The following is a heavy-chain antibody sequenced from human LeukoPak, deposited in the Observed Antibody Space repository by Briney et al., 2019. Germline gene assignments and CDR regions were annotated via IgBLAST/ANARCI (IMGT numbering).Heavy chain of an antibody. J-gene: IGHJ4*02. CDR2: ISGSGGST. CDR1: GFTFSSYE. D-gene: IGHD1-26*01. CDR3: AKGVVGPLSFDY. Sequence: GGSLRLSCAASGFTFSSYEMNWVRQAPGKGLEWVSAISGSGGSTYYADSVKGRFTISRDNSKNTLYLQMSSLRAEDTAVYYCAKGVVGPLSFDYWGQGTLVTVSS. V-gene: IGHV3-23*01.